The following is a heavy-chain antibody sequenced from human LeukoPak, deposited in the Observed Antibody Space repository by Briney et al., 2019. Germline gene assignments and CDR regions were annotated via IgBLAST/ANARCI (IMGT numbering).Heavy chain of an antibody. CDR1: GFTFSDYW. V-gene: IGHV3-7*01. Sequence: GGSLRLSCVASGFTFSDYWMSWVRQAPGKGLEWVANIKQDGSEKYYVDSVKGRFTISRDNAKNSLYLQLNSLRAEDTAVYYCARVTWSSVTILDYWGQGTLVTVSS. CDR3: ARVTWSSVTILDY. CDR2: IKQDGSEK. D-gene: IGHD3-9*01. J-gene: IGHJ4*02.